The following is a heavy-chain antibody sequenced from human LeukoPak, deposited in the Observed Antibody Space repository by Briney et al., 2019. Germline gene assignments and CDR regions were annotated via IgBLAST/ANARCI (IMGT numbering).Heavy chain of an antibody. D-gene: IGHD1-1*01. CDR3: TTDRQLTLRHFDL. V-gene: IGHV3-15*01. J-gene: IGHJ2*01. Sequence: PGGSLRLSCAVSGFTFRNAWMSWVRQAPGKGLGWVGRIKSKTDGGTTDYAAPVKGRFTISRDDSKNTLCLQMNSLRTEDTAVYYCTTDRQLTLRHFDLWGRGTLVTVSS. CDR2: IKSKTDGGTT. CDR1: GFTFRNAW.